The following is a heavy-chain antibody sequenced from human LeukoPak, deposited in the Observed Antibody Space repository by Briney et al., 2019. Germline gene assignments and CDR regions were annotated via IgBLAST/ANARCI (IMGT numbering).Heavy chain of an antibody. Sequence: PGGSLRLSCAASGFTFSSYWMHWVRQAPGKGLEWVSGISWNSGSIGYADSVKGRFTISRDNAKNSLYLQMNSLRAEDTALYYCAKADSYYYDSSGYYPPLQIDYWGQGTLVTVSS. V-gene: IGHV3-9*01. CDR1: GFTFSSYW. D-gene: IGHD3-22*01. CDR3: AKADSYYYDSSGYYPPLQIDY. CDR2: ISWNSGSI. J-gene: IGHJ4*02.